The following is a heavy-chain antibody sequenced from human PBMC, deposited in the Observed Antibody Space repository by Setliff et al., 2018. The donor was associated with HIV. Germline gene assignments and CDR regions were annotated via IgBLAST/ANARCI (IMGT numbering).Heavy chain of an antibody. CDR1: GFTFSSYS. Sequence: GESLKISCAASGFTFSSYSMNWVRQAPGKGLEWVAVISYDGSNKYYADSVKGRFTISRDNSKNTLYLQMNSLRAEDTAVYYCARSYYGSTTSYGMDVWGQGTTVTVSS. CDR3: ARSYYGSTTSYGMDV. V-gene: IGHV3-30*03. J-gene: IGHJ6*02. D-gene: IGHD3-10*01. CDR2: ISYDGSNK.